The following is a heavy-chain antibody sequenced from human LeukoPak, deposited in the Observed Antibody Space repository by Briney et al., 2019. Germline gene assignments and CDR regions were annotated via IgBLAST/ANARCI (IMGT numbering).Heavy chain of an antibody. V-gene: IGHV4-61*01. CDR1: SGSISISSYY. CDR2: IYYSGST. Sequence: SETLSLTCTVSSGSISISSYYCSWIRQPPGKGLEWLGCIYYSGSTYYNPSLKSRLTISVDTSKNQFSLKLSSVTAADTAVYYCARDSRDYVWGSYRYTGGYFDYWGQGTLVTVSS. CDR3: ARDSRDYVWGSYRYTGGYFDY. J-gene: IGHJ4*02. D-gene: IGHD3-16*02.